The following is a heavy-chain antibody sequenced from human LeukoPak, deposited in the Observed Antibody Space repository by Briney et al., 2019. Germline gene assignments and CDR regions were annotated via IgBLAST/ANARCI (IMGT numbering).Heavy chain of an antibody. CDR3: AKSRSPSGFYYLDP. D-gene: IGHD3-10*01. CDR2: ISGSGGST. V-gene: IGHV3-23*01. J-gene: IGHJ5*02. Sequence: GGSLRLSCAASGVTFSSYAMSWVRQAPGKGLEWVSAISGSGGSTYYADSVKGRFTISRDNSKNTLYLQMNSLRAEDTAVYYCAKSRSPSGFYYLDPCRRGTRATV. CDR1: GVTFSSYA.